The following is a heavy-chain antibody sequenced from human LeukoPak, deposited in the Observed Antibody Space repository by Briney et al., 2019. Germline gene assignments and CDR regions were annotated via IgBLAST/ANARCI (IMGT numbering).Heavy chain of an antibody. CDR1: GYTFTSNY. V-gene: IGHV1-46*01. CDR2: IYPRDGST. CDR3: ARLSDPYYYDSSGYLDY. J-gene: IGHJ4*02. Sequence: AASVKVSCKASGYTFTSNYIHWVRQAPGQGLEWMGMIYPRDGSTSYAQKFQGRVTVTRDTSTSTVHMELSGLRSEDTAVYYCARLSDPYYYDSSGYLDYWGQGTLVTVSS. D-gene: IGHD3-22*01.